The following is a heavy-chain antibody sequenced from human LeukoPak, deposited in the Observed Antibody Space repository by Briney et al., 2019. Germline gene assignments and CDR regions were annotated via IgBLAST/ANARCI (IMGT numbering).Heavy chain of an antibody. D-gene: IGHD6-13*01. J-gene: IGHJ5*02. CDR2: ISYDGSNE. CDR3: ARDEAAAPGQRGDWFDP. CDR1: GFTFSSYV. Sequence: GGSLRLSCAASGFTFSSYVMHWVRQAPGKGLEWVAIISYDGSNEYYADSVKGRFTISRDNGKKSVFLQMNSLSPEDTAVYYCARDEAAAPGQRGDWFDPWGQGTQVTVSS. V-gene: IGHV3-30*04.